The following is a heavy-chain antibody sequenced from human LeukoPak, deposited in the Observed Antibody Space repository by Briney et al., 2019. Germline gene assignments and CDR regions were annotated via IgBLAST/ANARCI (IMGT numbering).Heavy chain of an antibody. Sequence: SETLSLTCAVYGGSFSGYYWSWIRQPPGKGLESIGEINHSGSTNYNPSLKSRVTISVDTSKNQFSLKLSSVTAADTAVYYCARSLRRISPFDYWGQGTLVTVSS. CDR1: GGSFSGYY. CDR2: INHSGST. V-gene: IGHV4-34*01. CDR3: ARSLRRISPFDY. J-gene: IGHJ4*02. D-gene: IGHD3-10*01.